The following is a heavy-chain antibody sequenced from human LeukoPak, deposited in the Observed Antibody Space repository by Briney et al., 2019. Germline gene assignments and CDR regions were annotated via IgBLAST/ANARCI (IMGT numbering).Heavy chain of an antibody. J-gene: IGHJ3*02. D-gene: IGHD2-2*01. CDR1: GGSISSGGYY. V-gene: IGHV4-30-2*01. CDR2: IYHSGST. Sequence: SETLSLTCTVSGGSISSGGYYWSWIRQPPGKGLEWIGYIYHSGSTYYNPSLKSRVTISVDRSKNQFSLKLSSVTAADTAVYYCARDPGYCSSTSCRRGVSAFDIWGQGTMVTVSS. CDR3: ARDPGYCSSTSCRRGVSAFDI.